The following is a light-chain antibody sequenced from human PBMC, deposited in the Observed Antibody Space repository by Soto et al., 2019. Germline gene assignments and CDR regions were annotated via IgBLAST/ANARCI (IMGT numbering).Light chain of an antibody. J-gene: IGKJ1*01. Sequence: DIQMTQSPSSLSASVGDRVNITCRASQSISSYLNWYQQKAGKAPKLLIYTTSRLQSGVPSRFSGIGSGKDFTLTISSLQPEDFAAYYCQQTYGTQWTFGQGTTVEIK. CDR2: TTS. V-gene: IGKV1-39*01. CDR3: QQTYGTQWT. CDR1: QSISSY.